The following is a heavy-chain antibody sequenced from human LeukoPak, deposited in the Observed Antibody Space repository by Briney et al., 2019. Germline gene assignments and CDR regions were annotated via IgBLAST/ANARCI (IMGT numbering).Heavy chain of an antibody. D-gene: IGHD1-14*01. V-gene: IGHV3-21*06. CDR3: ARDPLNRRWGSYHFDN. Sequence: GGSLRLSCAASGFTFSSYSMNWVRQAPGKGLEWVSSISSSSSYIYYADSVKGRFTISRDNSKNTLSLEIHSLKVEDTAVYYCARDPLNRRWGSYHFDNWGQGTLVTVSS. CDR2: ISSSSSYI. CDR1: GFTFSSYS. J-gene: IGHJ4*02.